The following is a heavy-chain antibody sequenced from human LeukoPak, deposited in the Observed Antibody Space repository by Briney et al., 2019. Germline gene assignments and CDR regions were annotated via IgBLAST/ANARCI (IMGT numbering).Heavy chain of an antibody. CDR2: IRTST. CDR1: GSXFTDSP. Sequence: GGSLRLSCATSGSXFTDSPMNWVRQAPGKGLKWVSNIRTSTEGTNYAIYADSVKGRVTFSRDDAKNTLYLHMHSLRDDDTAVYYCARDQRYAFDYWGRGILVTVSS. D-gene: IGHD3-9*01. J-gene: IGHJ4*02. V-gene: IGHV3-11*05. CDR3: ARDQRYAFDY.